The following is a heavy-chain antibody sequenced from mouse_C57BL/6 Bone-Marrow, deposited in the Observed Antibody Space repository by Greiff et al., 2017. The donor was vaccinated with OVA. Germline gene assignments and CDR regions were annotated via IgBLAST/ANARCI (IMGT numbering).Heavy chain of an antibody. Sequence: EVQGVESGGGLVQPGGSLKLSCAASGFTFSDYYMYWVRQTPEKRLEWVAYISNGGGSTYYPDTVKGRFTISRDNAKNTLYLQMSRLKSEDTAMYYCARRVITTVVARDYYAMDYWGQGTSVTVSS. CDR1: GFTFSDYY. J-gene: IGHJ4*01. D-gene: IGHD1-1*01. V-gene: IGHV5-12*01. CDR3: ARRVITTVVARDYYAMDY. CDR2: ISNGGGST.